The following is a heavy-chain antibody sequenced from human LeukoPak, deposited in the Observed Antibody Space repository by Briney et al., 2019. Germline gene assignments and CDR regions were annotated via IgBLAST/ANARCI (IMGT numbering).Heavy chain of an antibody. CDR3: ARASAARPFDY. CDR1: GFTFSSLA. CDR2: VSGSGGAT. V-gene: IGHV3-23*01. D-gene: IGHD6-13*01. J-gene: IGHJ4*02. Sequence: GGSLRLSCTASGFTFSSLAMHWVRQAPGKGLEWVSAVSGSGGATHYADSVRGRFTISRDNAKNSLYPQMNSLRAEDTAVYYCARASAARPFDYWGQGTLVTVSS.